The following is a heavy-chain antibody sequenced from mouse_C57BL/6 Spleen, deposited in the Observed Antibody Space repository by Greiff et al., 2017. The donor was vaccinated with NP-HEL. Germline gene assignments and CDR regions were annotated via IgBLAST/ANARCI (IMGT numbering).Heavy chain of an antibody. CDR3: ARTGYYGRVYAMDY. CDR2: IYPGDGDT. V-gene: IGHV1-82*01. Sequence: QVQLKQSGPELVKPGASVKISCKASGYAFSSSWMNWVKQRPGKGLEWIGRIYPGDGDTNYNGKFKGKATLTADKSSSTAYMQLSSLTSEDSAVYFCARTGYYGRVYAMDYWGQGTSVTVSS. J-gene: IGHJ4*01. D-gene: IGHD1-1*01. CDR1: GYAFSSSW.